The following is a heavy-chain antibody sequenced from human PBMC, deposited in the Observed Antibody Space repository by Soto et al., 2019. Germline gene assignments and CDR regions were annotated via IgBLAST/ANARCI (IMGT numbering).Heavy chain of an antibody. CDR2: ITWSGGSP. CDR1: GFNFSSLA. CDR3: ARGFSAGKGSPPDF. J-gene: IGHJ4*02. D-gene: IGHD6-13*01. Sequence: GGSLRLSFEASGFNFSSLAVIWGRKAPEKGRDWVPRITWSGGSPSSAGDVKGRFRISRDNSKNTLYLQMSSLRAEDTAVYYWARGFSAGKGSPPDFWGQGSLVSVSS. V-gene: IGHV3-23*01.